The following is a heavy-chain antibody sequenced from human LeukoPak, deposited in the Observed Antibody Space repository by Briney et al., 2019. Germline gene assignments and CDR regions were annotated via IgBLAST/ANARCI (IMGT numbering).Heavy chain of an antibody. J-gene: IGHJ4*02. Sequence: LGGPRSLSGAASGFTFSSYSMNWVRQAPGKGLEWVSSISSSSYIYYADSVKGRFTISRDNAKNSLYLQMNSLRAEDTAVYYCATSPTSKEDYWGQGTLVTVSS. CDR1: GFTFSSYS. CDR2: ISSSSYI. CDR3: ATSPTSKEDY. D-gene: IGHD6-6*01. V-gene: IGHV3-21*01.